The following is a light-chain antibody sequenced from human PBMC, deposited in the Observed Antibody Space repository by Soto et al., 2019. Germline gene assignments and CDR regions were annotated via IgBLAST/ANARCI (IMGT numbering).Light chain of an antibody. CDR3: CSYAGSPWV. Sequence: QSALTQSRSVSGSPGQSVTISCTGSSSDVGGYNFVSWYLQYPGKAPKLLIYDVDKRPSGVPHRFSGSRSGNTASLTISGLQAENEADYFCCSYAGSPWVFGPGTKFTVL. V-gene: IGLV2-11*01. J-gene: IGLJ1*01. CDR2: DVD. CDR1: SSDVGGYNF.